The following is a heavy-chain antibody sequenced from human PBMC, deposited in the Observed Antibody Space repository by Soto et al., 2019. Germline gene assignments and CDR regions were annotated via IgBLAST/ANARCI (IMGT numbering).Heavy chain of an antibody. CDR1: GGSISSYY. D-gene: IGHD2-15*01. V-gene: IGHV4-4*07. J-gene: IGHJ4*02. CDR3: ARGCVGLSRYYFYY. CDR2: IHTSGTT. Sequence: SETLSLTCTVSGGSISSYYWSWIRQPAGKGLEWIGRIHTSGTTNYHPPLKSRVTMSVDTSKNKISMKRSSVTAADTAVYYCARGCVGLSRYYFYYWGQGTLVTVSS.